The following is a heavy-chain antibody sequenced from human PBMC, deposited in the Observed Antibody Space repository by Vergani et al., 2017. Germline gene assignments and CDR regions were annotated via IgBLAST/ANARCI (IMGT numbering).Heavy chain of an antibody. Sequence: QVQLQQSGPGLVKPSQTLSLTCAISGDSVSSNSAAWNWIRQSPSRGLEWLGRTYYRSKWYNDYAVSVKSRITINPDTSKNQFSLKLSSVTAADTAVYYCARHRDVLLWFGELLLHAFDIWGQGTMVTVSS. CDR1: GDSVSSNSAA. D-gene: IGHD3-10*01. V-gene: IGHV6-1*01. CDR2: TYYRSKWYN. CDR3: ARHRDVLLWFGELLLHAFDI. J-gene: IGHJ3*02.